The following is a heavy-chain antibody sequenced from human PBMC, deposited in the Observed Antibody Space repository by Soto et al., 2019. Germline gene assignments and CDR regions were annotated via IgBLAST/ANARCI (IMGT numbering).Heavy chain of an antibody. V-gene: IGHV4-30-4*01. CDR3: ARVEIIRDGYPFDY. D-gene: IGHD5-12*01. CDR2: IYYSGST. J-gene: IGHJ4*02. CDR1: GGSISSGDYY. Sequence: SETLSLTCTVSGGSISSGDYYWSWIRQPPGNGLEWIGYIYYSGSTYYNPSLKSRVTISVDTSKNQFSLKLSSVTAADTAVYYCARVEIIRDGYPFDYWGQGTLVTVSS.